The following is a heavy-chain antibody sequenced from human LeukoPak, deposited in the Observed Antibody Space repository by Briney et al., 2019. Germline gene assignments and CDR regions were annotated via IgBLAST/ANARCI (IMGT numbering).Heavy chain of an antibody. Sequence: PGGSLRLSCAASGFTFSSYGMSWVRQAPGKGLEWVSGISGSGGSTYYADSVKGRFTISRDNSKKTLYLQMNSLRVEDTAVYYCAKAPVTSCRGAFCYPFDYWGQGTLVTVSS. CDR2: ISGSGGST. CDR3: AKAPVTSCRGAFCYPFDY. CDR1: GFTFSSYG. V-gene: IGHV3-23*01. D-gene: IGHD2-15*01. J-gene: IGHJ4*02.